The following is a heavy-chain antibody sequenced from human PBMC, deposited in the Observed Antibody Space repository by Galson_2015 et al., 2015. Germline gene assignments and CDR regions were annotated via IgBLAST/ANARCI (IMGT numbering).Heavy chain of an antibody. J-gene: IGHJ4*02. CDR3: ASYDYYYGSGSHDFDY. CDR1: GFTFSDYY. CDR2: ISSSGSTI. V-gene: IGHV3-11*01. Sequence: SLRLSCAASGFTFSDYYMSWIRQAPGKGLEWVSYISSSGSTIYYADSVKGRFTISRDNAKNSLYLQMNSLRAEDTAVYYCASYDYYYGSGSHDFDYWGQGTLVTVSS. D-gene: IGHD3-10*01.